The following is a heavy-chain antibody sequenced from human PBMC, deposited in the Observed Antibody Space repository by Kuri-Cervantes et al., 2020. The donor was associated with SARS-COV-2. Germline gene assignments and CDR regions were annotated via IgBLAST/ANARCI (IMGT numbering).Heavy chain of an antibody. CDR1: GGSISSYY. CDR2: IYYSGST. D-gene: IGHD6-13*01. J-gene: IGHJ4*02. CDR3: ARGRPELGSSWTDNY. V-gene: IGHV4-59*12. Sequence: SCTVSGGSISSYYWSWIRQPPGKGLEWIGYIYYSGSTNYNPSLKSRVTISVDTSKNQFSLKLSSVTAADTAVYYCARGRPELGSSWTDNYWGQGTLVTVSS.